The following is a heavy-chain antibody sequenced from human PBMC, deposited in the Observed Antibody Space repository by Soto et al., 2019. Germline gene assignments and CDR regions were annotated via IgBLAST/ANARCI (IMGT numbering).Heavy chain of an antibody. V-gene: IGHV1-46*01. CDR3: ARDLAGLTTVLYFYGMDV. CDR1: GYTFTNYY. Sequence: QVQLVQSGAEVKKPGASVKVSCKASGYTFTNYYIYWVRQAPGQGLEWMGIINSGGGSTSYAQKSQGRVTMTRDTSTSTVYMELSSLRSEDTAVYYCARDLAGLTTVLYFYGMDVWGQGTTVTVSS. D-gene: IGHD4-4*01. CDR2: INSGGGST. J-gene: IGHJ6*02.